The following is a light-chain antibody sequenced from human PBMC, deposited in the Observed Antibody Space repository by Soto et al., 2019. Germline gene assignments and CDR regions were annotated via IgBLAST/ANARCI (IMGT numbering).Light chain of an antibody. Sequence: DIQMTQSPSTLSASVGDRVTITWRASQSTSSWLAWYQQKPGKAPKLLIYKASSLESGVPSRFSGSGSGTEFTLTISSLQPDDFATYYCQQYNSYWTFGQGTKVDNK. CDR1: QSTSSW. CDR3: QQYNSYWT. V-gene: IGKV1-5*03. J-gene: IGKJ1*01. CDR2: KAS.